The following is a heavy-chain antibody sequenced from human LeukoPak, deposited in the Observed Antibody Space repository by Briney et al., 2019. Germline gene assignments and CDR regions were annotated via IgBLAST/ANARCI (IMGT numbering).Heavy chain of an antibody. D-gene: IGHD3-9*01. CDR3: ARVTLTGPDAFDI. J-gene: IGHJ3*02. CDR2: ISGSGGST. V-gene: IGHV3-23*01. CDR1: GFTFSSYA. Sequence: GGSLRLSCAASGFTFSSYAMSWVRQAPGKGLEWVSDISGSGGSTYYADSVKGRFTISRDNAKNSLYLQMNSLRAEDTAVYYCARVTLTGPDAFDIWGQGTMVTVSS.